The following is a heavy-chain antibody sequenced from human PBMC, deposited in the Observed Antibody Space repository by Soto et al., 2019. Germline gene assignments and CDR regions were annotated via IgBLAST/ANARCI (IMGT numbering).Heavy chain of an antibody. CDR2: IIPILGIA. V-gene: IGHV1-69*04. D-gene: IGHD5-12*01. J-gene: IGHJ3*02. Sequence: GASVKVSCKASGGTFSSYTISWVRQAPGQGLEWMGRIIPILGIANYAQKFQGRVTITADKSTSTAYMELSSLRSGDTAVYYCARDGFILVAKTRRGAFDIWCQGTLVTGSS. CDR1: GGTFSSYT. CDR3: ARDGFILVAKTRRGAFDI.